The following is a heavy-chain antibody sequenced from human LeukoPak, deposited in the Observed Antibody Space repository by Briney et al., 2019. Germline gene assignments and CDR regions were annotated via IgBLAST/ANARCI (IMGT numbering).Heavy chain of an antibody. J-gene: IGHJ6*02. D-gene: IGHD3-9*01. CDR2: ISYEGSNK. CDR3: AKDSLRYFDWSLGYDYYGMDV. Sequence: GGSLRLSCAASGFTFSSYGMHWVRQAPCKGLEWVAVISYEGSNKYYADSVKGRFTISRDNSKNTLYLQMNSLRAEDTAVYYCAKDSLRYFDWSLGYDYYGMDVWGQGTTVTVSS. V-gene: IGHV3-30*18. CDR1: GFTFSSYG.